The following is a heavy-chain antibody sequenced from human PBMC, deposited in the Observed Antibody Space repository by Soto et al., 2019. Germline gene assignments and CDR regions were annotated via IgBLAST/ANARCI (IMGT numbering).Heavy chain of an antibody. J-gene: IGHJ3*02. Sequence: PGGSLRFSCAVSGFTFSSYEMNWVRQAPGKGLEWVSYISASGYVTYYADSVKGRFIMSRDNANNSLCLQLNSLRADDTAVYYCARSSRRFLWAFDIWGQGTLVTVSS. D-gene: IGHD3-3*01. CDR1: GFTFSSYE. CDR2: ISASGYVT. V-gene: IGHV3-48*03. CDR3: ARSSRRFLWAFDI.